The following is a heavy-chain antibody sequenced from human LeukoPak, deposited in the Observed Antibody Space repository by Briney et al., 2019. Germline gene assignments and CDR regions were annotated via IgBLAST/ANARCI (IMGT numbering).Heavy chain of an antibody. J-gene: IGHJ4*02. V-gene: IGHV3-33*01. CDR2: IWHDGSHT. CDR3: AREILGSGSYPDF. Sequence: GGSLRLSCAASGFAFTTSAMHWVRQAPGQGLEWVALIWHDGSHTFYSNSVRGQFTISRDNSKNTVSLQMNNLRPEDTAVYYCAREILGSGSYPDFWGQGTLVTVSS. D-gene: IGHD3-10*01. CDR1: GFAFTTSA.